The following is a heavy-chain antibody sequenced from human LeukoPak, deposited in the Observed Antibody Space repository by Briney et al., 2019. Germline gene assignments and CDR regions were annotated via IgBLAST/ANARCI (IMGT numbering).Heavy chain of an antibody. D-gene: IGHD3-22*01. CDR1: GFTFSSYA. CDR2: ISGSGGST. CDR3: VKEGEVVITHRFDS. V-gene: IGHV3-23*01. J-gene: IGHJ4*02. Sequence: PGGSLRLSCAASGFTFSSYAMSWVRQAPGKGLEWVSAISGSGGSTYYADSVKGRFTISRDNSKNTLYLQMNSLTAEDTAVYYCVKEGEVVITHRFDSWGQGTLVTVSS.